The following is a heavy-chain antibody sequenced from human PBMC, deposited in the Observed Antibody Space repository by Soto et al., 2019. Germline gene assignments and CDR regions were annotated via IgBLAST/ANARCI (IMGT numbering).Heavy chain of an antibody. CDR1: GYTFTTYG. V-gene: IGHV1-18*01. J-gene: IGHJ4*02. D-gene: IGHD1-1*01. CDR3: ARGRYGDH. Sequence: QVHLVQSVAEVKKPGASVKVSCKGSGYTFTTYGITWVRQAPGQGLEWMGWISAHNGNTNYAQKLQGRVTVTRDTSTSTAYMELSTLRSDDTAVYYCARGRYGDHWGQGALVTVSS. CDR2: ISAHNGNT.